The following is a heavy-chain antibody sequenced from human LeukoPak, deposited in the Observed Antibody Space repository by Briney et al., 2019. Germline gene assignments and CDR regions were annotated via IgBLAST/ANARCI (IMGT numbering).Heavy chain of an antibody. CDR1: GFTFSSYS. CDR3: ASEKRYCSSTSCWRKFDP. D-gene: IGHD2-2*01. V-gene: IGHV3-21*01. J-gene: IGHJ5*02. CDR2: ISSSSSYI. Sequence: GGSLRLSCAASGFTFSSYSMNWVRQAPGKGLEWVSSISSSSSYIYYADSVKGRFTISRDNAKNSLYLQMNSLRAEDTAVYYCASEKRYCSSTSCWRKFDPWGQGTLVTVSS.